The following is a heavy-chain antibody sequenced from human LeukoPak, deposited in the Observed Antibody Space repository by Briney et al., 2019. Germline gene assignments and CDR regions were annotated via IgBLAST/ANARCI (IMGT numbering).Heavy chain of an antibody. CDR1: GFTFSSYW. Sequence: PGGSLRLSCAASGFTFSSYWMHWVRQAPGKGLVWVSRINSDGSSTSCADSVKGRFTISRDNAKNTLYLQMNSLRAEDTAVYYCARARYSGYYYMDVWGKGTTVTISS. J-gene: IGHJ6*03. CDR3: ARARYSGYYYMDV. CDR2: INSDGSST. D-gene: IGHD5-12*01. V-gene: IGHV3-74*01.